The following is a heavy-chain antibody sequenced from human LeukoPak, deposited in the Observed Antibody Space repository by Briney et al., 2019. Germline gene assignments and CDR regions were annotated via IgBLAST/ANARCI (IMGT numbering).Heavy chain of an antibody. J-gene: IGHJ3*02. D-gene: IGHD3-16*01. Sequence: SETLSLTCTVSGDSIGRHYWSWIRQPPGKGLEWIGYIYYVGSTNYNPSLKSRVTISVDTSKNQFSLKLNSVTAADTAVYYCARDYYDRRGEAFDIWGQGTMVTVSS. CDR1: GDSIGRHY. V-gene: IGHV4-59*11. CDR3: ARDYYDRRGEAFDI. CDR2: IYYVGST.